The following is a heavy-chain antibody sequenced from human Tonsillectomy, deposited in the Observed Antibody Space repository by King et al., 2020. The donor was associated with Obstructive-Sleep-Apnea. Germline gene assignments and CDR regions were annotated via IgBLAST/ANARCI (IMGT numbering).Heavy chain of an antibody. CDR2: INHSGST. CDR3: ALYGDYVSFAL. Sequence: VQLQQWGAGLLKPSETLSLTCAVYGGSFSGYYWSWIRQPPGKGLEWIGEINHSGSTNYNPSLKSRVTISVDTSKNQFSLKLCSVTAADTAVYYCALYGDYVSFALWGQGTLVTVSS. D-gene: IGHD4-17*01. V-gene: IGHV4-34*01. J-gene: IGHJ4*02. CDR1: GGSFSGYY.